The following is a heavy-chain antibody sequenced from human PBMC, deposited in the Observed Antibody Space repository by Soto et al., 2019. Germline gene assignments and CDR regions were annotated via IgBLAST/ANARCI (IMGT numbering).Heavy chain of an antibody. V-gene: IGHV4-59*01. D-gene: IGHD6-6*01. Sequence: SETLSLTCSVSGDSIRGYCWNWIRQSPGKGLEWIGHIYDSGSTKYNPSLKSRVTISIDTSKNQFSLKLTSMTAADTAVYFCARPIAGRPDVFDFWGQGTQVTVSS. CDR3: ARPIAGRPDVFDF. CDR1: GDSIRGYC. CDR2: IYDSGST. J-gene: IGHJ4*02.